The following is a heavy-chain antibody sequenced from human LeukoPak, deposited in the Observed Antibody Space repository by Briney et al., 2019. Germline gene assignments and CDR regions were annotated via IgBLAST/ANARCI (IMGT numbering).Heavy chain of an antibody. D-gene: IGHD1-26*01. J-gene: IGHJ4*02. CDR3: AKVGVGAPQDY. Sequence: GGSLRLSCAASGFTSSSYGMHWVRQAPGKGLEWVAVISYDGSNKYYADSVKGRFTISRDNSKNTLYLQMNSLRAEDTAVYYCAKVGVGAPQDYWGQGTLVTVSS. V-gene: IGHV3-30*18. CDR1: GFTSSSYG. CDR2: ISYDGSNK.